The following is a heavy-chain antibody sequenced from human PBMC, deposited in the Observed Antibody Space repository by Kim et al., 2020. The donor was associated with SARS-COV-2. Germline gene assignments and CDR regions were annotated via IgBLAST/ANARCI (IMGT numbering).Heavy chain of an antibody. J-gene: IGHJ2*01. D-gene: IGHD6-19*01. Sequence: GGSLRLSCAATPSNAAMSWVRQAPGKGLEWVAGIFGSGSGKYYADSMKGRFTISRDNSKNMVYLQMSDLRVDDTAVYYCAKHLHVSSVTFYWYFDLWGRGTLVTVSS. CDR1: PSNAA. CDR2: IFGSGSGK. V-gene: IGHV3-23*01. CDR3: AKHLHVSSVTFYWYFDL.